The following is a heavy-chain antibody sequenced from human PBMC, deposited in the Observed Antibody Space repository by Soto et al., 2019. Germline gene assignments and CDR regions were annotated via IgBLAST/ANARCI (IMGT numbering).Heavy chain of an antibody. CDR3: ARGLRAAAGRDYFQY. V-gene: IGHV3-33*01. J-gene: IGHJ1*01. D-gene: IGHD6-13*01. CDR2: IWYDGSNT. CDR1: GFIFSSYG. Sequence: QVQLVESGGGVVQPGRSLTLSCAASGFIFSSYGMHWVRQAPGKGLQWVAVIWYDGSNTYYADSVKGRFTISRDNSKNTLYLQMNSLRAEDTAVYYCARGLRAAAGRDYFQYWGQGTLVTDSS.